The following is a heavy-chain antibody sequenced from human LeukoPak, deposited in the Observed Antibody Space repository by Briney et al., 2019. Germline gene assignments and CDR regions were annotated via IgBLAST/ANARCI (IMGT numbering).Heavy chain of an antibody. CDR3: ARHKSFRAAFDI. Sequence: GGSLRLSCAASGFTFSSYEMNWVRQAPGKGLEWMGIIYPGDSDTRYSPSFQGQVTISADKSISTAYLQWSSLKASDTAMYYCARHKSFRAAFDIWGQGTMVTVSS. J-gene: IGHJ3*02. V-gene: IGHV5-51*01. CDR1: GFTFSSYE. CDR2: IYPGDSDT.